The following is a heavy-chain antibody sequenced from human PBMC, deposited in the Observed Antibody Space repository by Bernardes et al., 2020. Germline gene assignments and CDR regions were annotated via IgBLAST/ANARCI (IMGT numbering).Heavy chain of an antibody. CDR1: GFIFYNFE. CDR3: ARGRTVASTGGENYLDF. Sequence: GGSLRLSCAASGFIFYNFEMHWVRQAPGKGLQWVAVISYDGTSEYYADSVKGRFTISRDNSKNTLYLQMNSLRAEDTALYYCARGRTVASTGGENYLDFWGLGTLVTVSS. V-gene: IGHV3-30*04. CDR2: ISYDGTSE. D-gene: IGHD1-26*01. J-gene: IGHJ4*02.